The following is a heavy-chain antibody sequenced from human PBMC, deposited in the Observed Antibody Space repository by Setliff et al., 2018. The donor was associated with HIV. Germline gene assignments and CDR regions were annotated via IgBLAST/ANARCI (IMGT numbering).Heavy chain of an antibody. CDR3: ASGREAVAGALHFDY. CDR1: GGSIRSYY. V-gene: IGHV4-59*08. CDR2: VFYNGDT. Sequence: SETLSLTCTVSGGSIRSYYWSWIRQSPGKGLEWIGYVFYNGDTAYNPSLKSRLTISVDTSKSQFSLKLNSVTAADTAVYYCASGREAVAGALHFDYWGQGPRSPSPQ. D-gene: IGHD6-19*01. J-gene: IGHJ4*02.